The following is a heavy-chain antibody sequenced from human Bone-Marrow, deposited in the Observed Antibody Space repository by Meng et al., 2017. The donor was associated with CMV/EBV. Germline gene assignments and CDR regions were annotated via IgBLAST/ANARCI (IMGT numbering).Heavy chain of an antibody. CDR2: INPNSGGT. V-gene: IGHV1-2*02. CDR3: ARSYRPAAMNAFDI. Sequence: ASVKVSCKASGYTFTGYYMHWVRQAPGQGLEWMGWINPNSGGTNYAQKFQGRVTMTRDTSISTAYMELSRLRSDDTAVYYCARSYRPAAMNAFDIWGQGKMVNVSS. J-gene: IGHJ3*02. CDR1: GYTFTGYY. D-gene: IGHD2-2*01.